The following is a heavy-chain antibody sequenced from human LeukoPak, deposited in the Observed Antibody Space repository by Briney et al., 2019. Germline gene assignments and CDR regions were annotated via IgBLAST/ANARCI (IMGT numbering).Heavy chain of an antibody. D-gene: IGHD6-13*01. Sequence: AGGSLRLSCAASGFTFSTYGMHWVRQAPGKGLEWVAFIRYDGSNKYYADSVKGRFTISRDNAKNSLYLQMNSLRAEDTAVYYCARSTAAAGYYWGQGTLVTVSS. V-gene: IGHV3-30*02. CDR3: ARSTAAAGYY. CDR2: IRYDGSNK. J-gene: IGHJ4*02. CDR1: GFTFSTYG.